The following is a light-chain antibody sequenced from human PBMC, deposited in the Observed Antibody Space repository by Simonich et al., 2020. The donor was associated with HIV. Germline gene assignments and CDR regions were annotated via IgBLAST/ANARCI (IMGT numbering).Light chain of an antibody. CDR2: WAA. CDR3: QQYYSTPPT. J-gene: IGKJ1*01. V-gene: IGKV4-1*01. CDR1: QSVLYSSNTKNY. Sequence: DIVMPQSPDSLAVSLGERATINCKSSQSVLYSSNTKNYLAWYQQKPGQPPKLLIYWAATRESGVPDRFSASGSGTDFTLTISSLQAEDVAFYYCQQYYSTPPTFGQGTKVEIK.